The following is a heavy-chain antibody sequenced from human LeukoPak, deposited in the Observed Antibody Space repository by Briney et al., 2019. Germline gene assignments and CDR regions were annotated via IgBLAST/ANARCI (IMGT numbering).Heavy chain of an antibody. V-gene: IGHV3-33*01. CDR3: ARGSNGGAPSPYYFDY. Sequence: GRSPRLSCAASGFTFSSYGMHWVRQAPGKGLEWVAVIWYDGSNKYYADSVKGRFTISRDNSKNTLYLQMNSLRAEDTAVYYCARGSNGGAPSPYYFDYWGQGTLVTVSS. CDR1: GFTFSSYG. J-gene: IGHJ4*02. D-gene: IGHD3-16*01. CDR2: IWYDGSNK.